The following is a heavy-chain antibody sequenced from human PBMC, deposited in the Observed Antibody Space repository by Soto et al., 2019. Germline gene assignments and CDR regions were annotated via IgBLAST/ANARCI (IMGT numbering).Heavy chain of an antibody. CDR2: TSLDGSRK. CDR1: GFTFNVYA. V-gene: IGHV3-30*14. Sequence: QVQLVESGGGVVQPGGSLRLSWAASGFTFNVYAFHWVRQPPGKGLEWVAYTSLDGSRKHYADSVKGRATISRVNSRNTLYFEMSRLRVEDTALYYCARDMSYDGYIDHWGQGILV. CDR3: ARDMSYDGYIDH. D-gene: IGHD2-21*01. J-gene: IGHJ4*02.